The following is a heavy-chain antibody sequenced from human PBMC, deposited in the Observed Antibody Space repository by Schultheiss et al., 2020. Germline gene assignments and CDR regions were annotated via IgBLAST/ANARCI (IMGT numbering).Heavy chain of an antibody. D-gene: IGHD4-17*01. CDR2: ISYDGGDK. V-gene: IGHV3-30*03. J-gene: IGHJ4*02. CDR3: ARARTVSFDY. CDR1: GFTFSSYG. Sequence: GGSLRLSCAASGFTFSSYGMHWVRQAPGKGLEWVALISYDGGDKHSADSVKGRFTISRDNSKNTLYLQMNSLRAEDTAVYYCARARTVSFDYWGQGTLVTVAS.